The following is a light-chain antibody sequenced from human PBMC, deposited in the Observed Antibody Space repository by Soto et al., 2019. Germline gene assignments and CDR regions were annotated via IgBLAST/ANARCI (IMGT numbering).Light chain of an antibody. CDR2: AAS. Sequence: DIQLTQSPSFLSASVGDRVTITCRASQGTSSYLAWYQQRPGKAPKLLIYAASTLQSGVPSRFSGSGSGTEFTLTISSLQPEDFATYYCQQLKSSPRWTLGQGTKVDIK. V-gene: IGKV1-9*01. J-gene: IGKJ1*01. CDR3: QQLKSSPRWT. CDR1: QGTSSY.